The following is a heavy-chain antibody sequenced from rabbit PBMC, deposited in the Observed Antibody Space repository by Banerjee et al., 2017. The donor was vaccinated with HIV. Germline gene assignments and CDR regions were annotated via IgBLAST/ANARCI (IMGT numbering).Heavy chain of an antibody. CDR1: GFSFSSGYY. CDR3: ARGVSGDGNSYKL. D-gene: IGHD6-1*01. V-gene: IGHV1S45*01. CDR2: IGTSSGST. J-gene: IGHJ4*01. Sequence: QEQLEESGGGLVKPGASLTLTCTASGFSFSSGYYMCWVRQAPGKGLEWIACIGTSSGSTWYASWVNGRFTISKTSSTTVTLQMTSLTAADTATYFCARGVSGDGNSYKLWGQDTLVT.